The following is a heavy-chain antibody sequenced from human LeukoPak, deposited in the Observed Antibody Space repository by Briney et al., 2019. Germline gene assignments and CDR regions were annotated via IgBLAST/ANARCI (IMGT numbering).Heavy chain of an antibody. Sequence: SETLSLTCTVSGGSISSYYWSWIRQPPGKGLEWIGYIYYSGSTNYNPSLKRRVTISVDTSKNQFSLKLSSVTAADTAVYYCARLLAAPGWFDPWGQGTLVTVSS. V-gene: IGHV4-59*01. CDR1: GGSISSYY. D-gene: IGHD1-26*01. CDR3: ARLLAAPGWFDP. CDR2: IYYSGST. J-gene: IGHJ5*02.